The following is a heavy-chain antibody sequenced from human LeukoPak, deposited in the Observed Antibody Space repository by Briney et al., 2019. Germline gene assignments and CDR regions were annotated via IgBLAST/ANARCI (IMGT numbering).Heavy chain of an antibody. CDR3: ARCEQWELSIYYGMDV. V-gene: IGHV1-2*02. J-gene: IGHJ6*02. D-gene: IGHD1-26*01. CDR2: INPNSGGA. Sequence: ASVKVSCKASGYTFTDYYMHWVRQAPGQGLEWMGWINPNSGGANYAQKFQGRVTTTRDTSISTVYMELSRLRSDDTAVYYCARCEQWELSIYYGMDVWGQGTTVTVSS. CDR1: GYTFTDYY.